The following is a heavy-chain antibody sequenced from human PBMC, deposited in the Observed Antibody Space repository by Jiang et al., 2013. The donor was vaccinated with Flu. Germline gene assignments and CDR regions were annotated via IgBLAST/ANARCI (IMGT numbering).Heavy chain of an antibody. Sequence: SLRISCKASGYSFTTNWITWVRQMPGKGLEWMGKIDPYDSYTNYSPSFQGHVTISADKSISTAYLQWSSLKASDSAVYYCARVSGLEMATSGGTFDIWGQGTMVTVSS. CDR3: ARVSGLEMATSGGTFDI. V-gene: IGHV5-10-1*01. J-gene: IGHJ3*02. CDR2: IDPYDSYT. D-gene: IGHD5-24*01. CDR1: GYSFTTNW.